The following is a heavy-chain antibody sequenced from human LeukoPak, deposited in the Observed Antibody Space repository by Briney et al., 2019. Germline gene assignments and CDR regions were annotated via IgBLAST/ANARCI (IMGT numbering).Heavy chain of an antibody. CDR3: ARSDGYGLVGI. Sequence: SETLSLTCSVSGGSISSGSYYWSWIRQPAGKGLEWIGRIYTSGSTYYNSSLKSRVIILIDTAKNHFSLNLSSVTTADTAVYYCARSDGYGLVGIWGQGTMVTVSS. CDR2: IYTSGST. V-gene: IGHV4-61*02. D-gene: IGHD3-10*01. CDR1: GGSISSGSYY. J-gene: IGHJ3*02.